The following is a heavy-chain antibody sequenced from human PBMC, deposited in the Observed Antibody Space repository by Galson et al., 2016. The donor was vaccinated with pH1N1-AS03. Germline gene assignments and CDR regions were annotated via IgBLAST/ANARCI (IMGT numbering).Heavy chain of an antibody. CDR2: IYPGDSDT. Sequence: QSGAEVKKPGESLKISCKGSGDSFNTYWIGWVRQMPGKGLEWMGIIYPGDSDTRYSPPFQGHVTISADASISTAYLQWSNLKASDTAIYYCARRGHCTGISCYDLDSWGQGTMVTVSS. CDR1: GDSFNTYW. J-gene: IGHJ4*02. V-gene: IGHV5-51*03. CDR3: ARRGHCTGISCYDLDS. D-gene: IGHD2-2*01.